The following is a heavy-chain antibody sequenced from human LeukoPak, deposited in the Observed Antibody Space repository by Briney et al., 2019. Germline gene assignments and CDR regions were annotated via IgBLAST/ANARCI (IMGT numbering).Heavy chain of an antibody. D-gene: IGHD2-15*01. CDR3: VRRRLFRGGFDS. CDR2: ILDNGDT. V-gene: IGHV3-53*01. CDR1: GFTISNNY. J-gene: IGHJ4*02. Sequence: GGSLRLSCAASGFTISNNYMSWVRQAPGKGPEWVSGILDNGDTNYADSVKGRFTISRDNSKNALYLQMSSLRAADTAVYYSVRRRLFRGGFDSWGQGTLVTVS.